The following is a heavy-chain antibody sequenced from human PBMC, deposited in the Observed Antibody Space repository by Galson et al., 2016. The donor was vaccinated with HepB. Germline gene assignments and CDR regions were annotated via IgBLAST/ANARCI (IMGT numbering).Heavy chain of an antibody. D-gene: IGHD1-26*01. J-gene: IGHJ4*02. V-gene: IGHV3-33*01. CDR2: IWFDGSDK. CDR3: ARDHGGSFDH. CDR1: EFSFRSYG. Sequence: SLRLSCAASEFSFRSYGMHWVRQAPGKGLEWVAFIWFDGSDKYYADSVKGRFTISRDNSKNTLYLQMSSLTAEDTAVYYCARDHGGSFDHCGQGTLVTVSS.